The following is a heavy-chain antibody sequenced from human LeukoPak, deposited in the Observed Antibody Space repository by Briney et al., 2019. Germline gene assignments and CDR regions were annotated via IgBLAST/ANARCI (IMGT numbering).Heavy chain of an antibody. J-gene: IGHJ5*02. CDR1: GYTFTGYY. CDR3: AGLTTANNWFDP. D-gene: IGHD1-1*01. CDR2: INPNSGGT. Sequence: GASVKVSCKASGYTFTGYYMHWVRQAPGQGLEWMGRINPNSGGTNYAQKFQGRVTMTRDTSISTAYMELSRLRSDDTAVYYCAGLTTANNWFDPWGQGTLVTVSS. V-gene: IGHV1-2*06.